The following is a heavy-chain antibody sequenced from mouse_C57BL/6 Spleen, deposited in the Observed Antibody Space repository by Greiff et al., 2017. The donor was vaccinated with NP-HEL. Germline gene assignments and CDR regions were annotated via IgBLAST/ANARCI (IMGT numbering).Heavy chain of an antibody. CDR1: GYAFSSYW. D-gene: IGHD2-4*01. Sequence: QVQLKQSGAELVKPGASVKISCKASGYAFSSYWMNWVKQRPGKGLEWIGQIYPGDGDTNYNGKFKGKATLTADKSSSTAYMQLSSLTSEDSAVYFCARGTYDYEIGDYWGQGTSVTVSS. CDR2: IYPGDGDT. CDR3: ARGTYDYEIGDY. V-gene: IGHV1-80*01. J-gene: IGHJ4*01.